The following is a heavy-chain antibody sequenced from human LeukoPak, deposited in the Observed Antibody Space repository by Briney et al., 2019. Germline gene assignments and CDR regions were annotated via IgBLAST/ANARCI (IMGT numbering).Heavy chain of an antibody. Sequence: SETLSLTCTVSGGSISSYYWSWIRQPPGKGLEWIGYIYYSGSTNYNPSLKSRVTISVDTSKNQFSLKLSSVTAADTAVYYCARAVGATNFDYWGQGTLVTVSS. D-gene: IGHD1-26*01. CDR1: GGSISSYY. V-gene: IGHV4-59*01. J-gene: IGHJ4*02. CDR2: IYYSGST. CDR3: ARAVGATNFDY.